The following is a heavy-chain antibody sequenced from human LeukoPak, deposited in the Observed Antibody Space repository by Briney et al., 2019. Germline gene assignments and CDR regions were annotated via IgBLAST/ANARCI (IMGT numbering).Heavy chain of an antibody. CDR3: AKSAGFYGSGSYYYNWFDP. CDR2: ISHDGSNK. CDR1: GFTFSSYG. D-gene: IGHD3-10*01. J-gene: IGHJ5*02. V-gene: IGHV3-30*18. Sequence: SGGSRRLSCAASGFTFSSYGMHWVRQAPGKGLEWVAVISHDGSNKYYADSVKGRFTISRDNSKNTLYLQMNSLRAEDTAVYYCAKSAGFYGSGSYYYNWFDPWGQGTLVTVSS.